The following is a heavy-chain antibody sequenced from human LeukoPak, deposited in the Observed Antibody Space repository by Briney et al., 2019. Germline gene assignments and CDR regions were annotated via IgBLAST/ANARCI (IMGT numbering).Heavy chain of an antibody. CDR1: GGSISNSDYY. CDR3: ARVAAGKGYPFDY. D-gene: IGHD6-13*01. V-gene: IGHV4-39*07. J-gene: IGHJ4*02. CDR2: TFYSGST. Sequence: PSETLSLTCTVSGGSISNSDYYWGWIRQPPGKGLECIGSTFYSGSTYYNPSLKNRVTISVDTSKNQFSLKLSSVTAADTAVYCCARVAAGKGYPFDYWGQGTLVTVSS.